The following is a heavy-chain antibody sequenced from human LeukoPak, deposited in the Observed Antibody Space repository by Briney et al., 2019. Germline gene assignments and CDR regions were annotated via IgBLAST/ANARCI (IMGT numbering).Heavy chain of an antibody. CDR2: ISWNSGSI. J-gene: IGHJ4*02. Sequence: PGGSLRLSCAASGFTFDDYAIHWVRQAPGKGLEWVSGISWNSGSIGYADSVKGRFTISRDNAKNSLYLQMNSLRAEDMALYYCAKGMLGYYDSSGLDYWGQGTLVTVSS. CDR1: GFTFDDYA. CDR3: AKGMLGYYDSSGLDY. D-gene: IGHD3-22*01. V-gene: IGHV3-9*03.